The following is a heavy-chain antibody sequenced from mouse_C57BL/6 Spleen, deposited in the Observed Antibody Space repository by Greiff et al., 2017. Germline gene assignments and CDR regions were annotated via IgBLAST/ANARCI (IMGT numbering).Heavy chain of an antibody. CDR1: GYTFTSYW. CDR3: ARFPPGDGYYERGVASDY. Sequence: QVQLQQPGAELVKPGASVKLSCKASGYTFTSYWMHWVKQRPGQGLEWIGMIHPNSCSTNYNEKFKSKATLTVDKSSSTAYMQLSSLTSEDSALYYCARFPPGDGYYERGVASDYWGQGTSVTVSS. V-gene: IGHV1-64*01. J-gene: IGHJ4*01. D-gene: IGHD2-3*01. CDR2: IHPNSCST.